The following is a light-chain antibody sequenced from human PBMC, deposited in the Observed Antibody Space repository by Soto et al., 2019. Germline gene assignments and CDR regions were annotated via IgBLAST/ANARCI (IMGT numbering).Light chain of an antibody. V-gene: IGKV1-9*01. CDR2: SAS. J-gene: IGKJ1*01. CDR3: QQLNRFPRT. CDR1: QDISSY. Sequence: DIQLTQSPSSLSASVGDRVTITYRASQDISSYLAWYQQRPGKVPRFLTHSASTLQSGVPSRFSATGSGTTFTLTISSLQPEDIATYYCQQLNRFPRTFGQGTKVEV.